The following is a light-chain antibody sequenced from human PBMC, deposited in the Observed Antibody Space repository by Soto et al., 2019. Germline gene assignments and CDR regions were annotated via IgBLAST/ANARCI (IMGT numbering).Light chain of an antibody. V-gene: IGKV1-39*01. J-gene: IGKJ1*01. Sequence: DIQMTQSPSSLSASVGDRVTITCRASQSISSYLNWYQQKPGKAPKLLIYAASSLQSGVPSRFSGSGSGSDFTLTISSLQPEDFATYHCQQSYSTPWTFGQGTKVEIK. CDR3: QQSYSTPWT. CDR2: AAS. CDR1: QSISSY.